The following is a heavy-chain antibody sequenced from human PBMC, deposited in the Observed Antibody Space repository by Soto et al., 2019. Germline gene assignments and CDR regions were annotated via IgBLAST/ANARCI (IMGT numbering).Heavy chain of an antibody. CDR2: IYNDGSYT. Sequence: GSLRLSCAASGFIFKMYWMHWVRQTPGKGLVWISRIYNDGSYTDYADSVRGRFTISRDNVNDTLYLQMNNLRAEDSGLYYCTRGPRPISTGTGAYWGQGTQVTVSS. D-gene: IGHD3-10*01. J-gene: IGHJ4*02. CDR3: TRGPRPISTGTGAY. V-gene: IGHV3-74*01. CDR1: GFIFKMYW.